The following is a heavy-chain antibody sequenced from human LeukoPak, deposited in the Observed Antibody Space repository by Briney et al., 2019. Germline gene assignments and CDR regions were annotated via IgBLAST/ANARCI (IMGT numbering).Heavy chain of an antibody. CDR1: GFTFSNDA. Sequence: GRSLRLSYAASGFTFSNDAMHWVRQAPGKGLEWVAVISYDGSNKYYTDSVKGRFTISRDNSKNTLYLQMNSLRAEDTAVYYCARAMMTTVPNHDYWGQGTLVTVSS. CDR2: ISYDGSNK. CDR3: ARAMMTTVPNHDY. D-gene: IGHD4-17*01. J-gene: IGHJ4*02. V-gene: IGHV3-30-3*01.